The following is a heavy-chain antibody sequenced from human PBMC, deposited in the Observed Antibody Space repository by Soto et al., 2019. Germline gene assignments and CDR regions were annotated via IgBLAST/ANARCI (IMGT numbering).Heavy chain of an antibody. CDR3: GKDQEFQLWPHYYCYCMDG. Sequence: RESLSLSCSASGFTFSSYGMHWVLQAPGKGLEWVAVISYDGSNKYYADSVKGRFTISRDNSKNTLYLQMNSLRAEDTAVYYGGKDQEFQLWPHYYCYCMDGWCQATTVTVS. CDR2: ISYDGSNK. D-gene: IGHD5-18*01. V-gene: IGHV3-30*18. J-gene: IGHJ6*02. CDR1: GFTFSSYG.